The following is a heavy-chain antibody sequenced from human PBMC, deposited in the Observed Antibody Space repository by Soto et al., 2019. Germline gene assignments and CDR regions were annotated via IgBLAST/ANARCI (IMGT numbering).Heavy chain of an antibody. CDR2: IWYDGSNK. J-gene: IGHJ6*02. CDR3: AIVRLNYYGSGSYGNYGMDV. V-gene: IGHV3-33*01. D-gene: IGHD3-10*01. CDR1: GFTFSSYG. Sequence: GGSLRLSCAASGFTFSSYGMHWVRQAPGKGLEWVAVIWYDGSNKYYADSVKGRFTISRDNSKNTLYLQMNSLRAEDTAVYYCAIVRLNYYGSGSYGNYGMDVWGQGTTVTVSS.